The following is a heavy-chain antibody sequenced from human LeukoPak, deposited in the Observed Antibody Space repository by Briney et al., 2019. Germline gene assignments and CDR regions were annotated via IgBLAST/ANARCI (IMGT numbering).Heavy chain of an antibody. J-gene: IGHJ6*02. Sequence: ASVKVSCKASGYTFTSYYMHWVRQAPGQGLEWMGIINPSGGSTSYAQKFQGRVTITRDTSTSTVYMELSSLRSEDTAVYYCAREVIAAAGTFYYYGMDVWGQGTTVTVSS. D-gene: IGHD6-13*01. CDR3: AREVIAAAGTFYYYGMDV. CDR2: INPSGGST. CDR1: GYTFTSYY. V-gene: IGHV1-46*01.